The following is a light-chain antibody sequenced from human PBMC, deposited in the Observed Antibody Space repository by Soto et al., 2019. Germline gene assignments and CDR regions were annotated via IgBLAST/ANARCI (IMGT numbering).Light chain of an antibody. J-gene: IGLJ1*01. V-gene: IGLV3-21*02. CDR2: DDS. CDR3: QVGDTTSDQGV. CDR1: NVGSKS. Sequence: SYELTQPPSVSVAPGQTATVTCGGNNVGSKSVHWYQQKPGQAPVLVVYDDSDRPSGIPERFSGSNSGNTATLTTSRVEAGDEADYYCQVGDTTSDQGVCGTGTKVTV.